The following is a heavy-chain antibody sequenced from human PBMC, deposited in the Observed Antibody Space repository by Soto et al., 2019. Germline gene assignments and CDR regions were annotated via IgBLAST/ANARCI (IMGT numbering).Heavy chain of an antibody. J-gene: IGHJ6*02. Sequence: EAQLLESGGGLVQPGGSLRLSCAASGFSFSTYAMSWVRQAPGKGLEWVSVISATGGSTFYADSVKGRFTVSRDNSGNTLYLQMVSLRVEDTALYYCAKDLRSSTNYCYGMDVRGQGSTVTVSS. D-gene: IGHD1-26*01. CDR3: AKDLRSSTNYCYGMDV. V-gene: IGHV3-23*01. CDR1: GFSFSTYA. CDR2: ISATGGST.